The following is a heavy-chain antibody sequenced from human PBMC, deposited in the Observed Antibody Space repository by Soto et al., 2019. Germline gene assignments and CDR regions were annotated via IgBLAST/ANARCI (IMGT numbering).Heavy chain of an antibody. D-gene: IGHD6-6*01. Sequence: QVQLVESGGGVVQPGRSLRLSCAASGFTFSSYGMHWVRQAPGKGLEWVAGISYDGSNQYYADSVKGRFTISRDNSKNPLYLQMNSLRAEDTAVYYCAQAIYINSSPDFDYWGQGTLVTVSS. V-gene: IGHV3-30*18. CDR2: ISYDGSNQ. CDR3: AQAIYINSSPDFDY. J-gene: IGHJ4*02. CDR1: GFTFSSYG.